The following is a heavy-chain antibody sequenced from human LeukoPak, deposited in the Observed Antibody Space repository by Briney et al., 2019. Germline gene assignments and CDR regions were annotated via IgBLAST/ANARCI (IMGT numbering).Heavy chain of an antibody. D-gene: IGHD6-13*01. CDR1: GDSFSSYC. CDR3: ARHSEQQLASHNYFDY. Sequence: SETLSLTCTVSGDSFSSYCWSWIRQPAGKGLEWIGRIYTSGSTNYNPSLKSRVTMSVDTSKNQFSLKLSSVTAADTAVYYCARHSEQQLASHNYFDYWGQGTLVTVSS. V-gene: IGHV4-4*07. J-gene: IGHJ4*02. CDR2: IYTSGST.